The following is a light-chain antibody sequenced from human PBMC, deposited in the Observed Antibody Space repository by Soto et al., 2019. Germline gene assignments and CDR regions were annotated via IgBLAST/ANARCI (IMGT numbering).Light chain of an antibody. CDR2: EVT. J-gene: IGLJ1*01. CDR3: TSYTTTNTPYV. Sequence: QSVLTQPASVSGSPGQSITISCSVTSSDVGAYNFVSWYQVHPGRAPKLIISEVTVRPSGVSHRFSGSKSGNSASLTISGLQPEDEADYYCTSYTTTNTPYVFGSGTKVTVL. V-gene: IGLV2-14*01. CDR1: SSDVGAYNF.